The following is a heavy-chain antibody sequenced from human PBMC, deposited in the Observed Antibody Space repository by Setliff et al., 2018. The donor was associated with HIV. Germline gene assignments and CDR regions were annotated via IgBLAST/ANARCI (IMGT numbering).Heavy chain of an antibody. CDR3: ARGDSSSWYSDAFDI. CDR2: IYYSGST. J-gene: IGHJ3*02. Sequence: SETLSLTCTVSGGSISGSNYYWGWIRQPPGKGLEWVGSIYYSGSTYYSPSLKSRVTISVGTSKNQFSLTLTSVTAADTAVYYCARGDSSSWYSDAFDIWGQGTMVTVSS. CDR1: GGSISGSNYY. D-gene: IGHD6-13*01. V-gene: IGHV4-39*01.